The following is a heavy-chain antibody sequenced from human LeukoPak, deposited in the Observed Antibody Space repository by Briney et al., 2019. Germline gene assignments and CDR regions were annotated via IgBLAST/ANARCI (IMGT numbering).Heavy chain of an antibody. D-gene: IGHD6-19*01. CDR1: GFTFSSFG. Sequence: SGGSLRLSCAASGFTFSSFGMNWVRQAPGKGLEWVSSISSSTSYIYYADSVQGRFTISRDNAKNSLYLEMNSLRAEDTALYYCARDARIAVAGTSPESSDYWGQGTLVTVSS. J-gene: IGHJ4*02. CDR3: ARDARIAVAGTSPESSDY. CDR2: ISSSTSYI. V-gene: IGHV3-21*01.